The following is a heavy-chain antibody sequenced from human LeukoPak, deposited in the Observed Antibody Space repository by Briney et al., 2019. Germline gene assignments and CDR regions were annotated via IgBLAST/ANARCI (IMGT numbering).Heavy chain of an antibody. CDR3: AREPTPEYSGSYYYNFD. V-gene: IGHV1-69*13. J-gene: IGHJ4*02. D-gene: IGHD1-26*01. CDR2: IIPIFGTA. Sequence: ASVKVSCKASGGTFSSYAISWVRQAPGQGLEWMGRIIPIFGTANYAQKFQGRVTITADESTSTAYMELSSLRSEDTAVYYCAREPTPEYSGSYYYNFDWGQGTLVTVSS. CDR1: GGTFSSYA.